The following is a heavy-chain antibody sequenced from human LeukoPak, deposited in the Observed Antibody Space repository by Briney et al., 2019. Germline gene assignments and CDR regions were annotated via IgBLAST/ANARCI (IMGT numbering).Heavy chain of an antibody. Sequence: PSETLSLTCTVSGGSISSYYWSWIRQPAGKGLEWIGRIYTSGSTNYNPSLKSRVTMSVDTSKNQFSLKLSSVTAADTAVYYCTRTETYYYGSGSYRDYWGRGTLVTVSS. CDR1: GGSISSYY. CDR2: IYTSGST. D-gene: IGHD3-10*01. V-gene: IGHV4-4*07. J-gene: IGHJ4*02. CDR3: TRTETYYYGSGSYRDY.